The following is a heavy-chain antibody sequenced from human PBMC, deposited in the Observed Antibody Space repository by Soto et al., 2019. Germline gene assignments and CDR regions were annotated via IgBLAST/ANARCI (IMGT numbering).Heavy chain of an antibody. D-gene: IGHD6-13*01. CDR2: IYYSGST. V-gene: IGHV4-30-2*01. CDR3: ARGGAAAGVDY. J-gene: IGHJ4*02. Sequence: KPSETLSLTCAVSGASISSGGYSWSWIRQPPGRGLEWIGYIYYSGSTNYNPSLKSRVTMSVDRSKNQFSLKLNSVTAADTAVYYCARGGAAAGVDYWGQGTLVTVSS. CDR1: GASISSGGYS.